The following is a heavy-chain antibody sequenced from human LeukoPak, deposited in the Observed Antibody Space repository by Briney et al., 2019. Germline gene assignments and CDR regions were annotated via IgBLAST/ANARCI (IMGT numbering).Heavy chain of an antibody. CDR3: ARGGGYSGYELFSDY. D-gene: IGHD5-12*01. CDR1: GFTFSSYN. V-gene: IGHV3-21*01. Sequence: GGSLRLACAASGFTFSSYNMNWVRQAPGKGLEWVSSISSSSYTYYADSVKGRFSISRDNAKNSLFLQTNSLRAEDTAVYYCARGGGYSGYELFSDYWGQGTLVTVSS. J-gene: IGHJ4*02. CDR2: ISSSSYT.